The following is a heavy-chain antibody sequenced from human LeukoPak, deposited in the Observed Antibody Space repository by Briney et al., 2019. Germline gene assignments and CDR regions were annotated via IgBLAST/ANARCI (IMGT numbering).Heavy chain of an antibody. CDR1: GFTFSSYT. CDR2: ISSSSSYI. Sequence: GGSLRLSCAASGFTFSSYTMNWVRQAPGKGLEWVSCISSSSSYIYYADSVKGRFTISRDNAKNSLYLQMNSLRAEDTAVYYCARETGTRGFYYGMDVWGQGTTVTVSS. D-gene: IGHD3-10*01. J-gene: IGHJ6*02. V-gene: IGHV3-21*01. CDR3: ARETGTRGFYYGMDV.